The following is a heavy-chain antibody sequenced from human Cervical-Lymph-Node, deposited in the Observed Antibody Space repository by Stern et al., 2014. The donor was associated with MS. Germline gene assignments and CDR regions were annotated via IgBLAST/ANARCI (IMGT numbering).Heavy chain of an antibody. V-gene: IGHV1-69*01. D-gene: IGHD6-19*01. CDR3: ARDIGYSSGWYYYYYGMDV. Sequence: DQLVESGAEVKKPGSSVKVSCKASGGTFSSYAISWVRQAPGQGLEWMGGIIPIFGTANYAQKFQGRVTITADESTSTAYMELSSLRSEDTAVYYCARDIGYSSGWYYYYYGMDVWGQGTTVTVSS. CDR2: IIPIFGTA. CDR1: GGTFSSYA. J-gene: IGHJ6*02.